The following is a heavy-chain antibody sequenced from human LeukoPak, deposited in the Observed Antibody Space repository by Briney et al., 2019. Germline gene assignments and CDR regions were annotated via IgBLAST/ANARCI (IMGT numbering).Heavy chain of an antibody. CDR3: ARTRDIVAKTVSWFDP. D-gene: IGHD5-12*01. CDR2: INPNSGGT. V-gene: IGHV1-2*02. CDR1: GYTFTGYY. J-gene: IGHJ5*02. Sequence: GASVKVSCKASGYTFTGYYMHWVRQAPGQGLEWMGWINPNSGGTNYAQKFQGRVTMTRDTSISTAYMELSRLRSDDTAVYYCARTRDIVAKTVSWFDPWGQGTLVTVSS.